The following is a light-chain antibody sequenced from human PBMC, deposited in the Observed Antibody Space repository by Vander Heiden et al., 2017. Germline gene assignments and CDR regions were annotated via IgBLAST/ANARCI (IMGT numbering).Light chain of an antibody. Sequence: SYELTQPPSVSVSPRQTASITCSGDNLGDKYTYWYQQKPGQSPVLVIYQDRKRSSGIPERFSGSNSGNTATLTISGTQPMDEADYYCQAWDSSTVFFGTGTKVTVL. J-gene: IGLJ1*01. V-gene: IGLV3-1*01. CDR2: QDR. CDR3: QAWDSSTVF. CDR1: NLGDKY.